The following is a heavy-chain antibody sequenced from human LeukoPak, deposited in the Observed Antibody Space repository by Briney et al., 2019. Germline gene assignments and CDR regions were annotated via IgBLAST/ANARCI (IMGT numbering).Heavy chain of an antibody. V-gene: IGHV4-34*01. J-gene: IGHJ5*02. Sequence: SETLSLTCAVYGGSFSGYYWSWIRQPPGKGLEWIGEINHSGSTNYNPSLKSRVTISVDTSKNQFSLKLSSVTAADTAVYYCARGVGYCSSTSCYRAHWFDPWGQGTLVTVSS. CDR2: INHSGST. CDR1: GGSFSGYY. CDR3: ARGVGYCSSTSCYRAHWFDP. D-gene: IGHD2-2*02.